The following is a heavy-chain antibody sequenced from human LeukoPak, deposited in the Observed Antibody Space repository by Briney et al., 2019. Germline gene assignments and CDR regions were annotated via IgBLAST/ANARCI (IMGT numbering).Heavy chain of an antibody. J-gene: IGHJ4*02. CDR1: GFTVGSNY. V-gene: IGHV3-66*01. CDR2: IYIGDST. CDR3: ARDSRTGYAKFEH. Sequence: GGSLRLSCAASGFTVGSNYMNWVRQAPRKGLEWVSVIYIGDSTYYADSVKDRFTISRDNSKNTLYLQMNSLRVEDTAVYYCARDSRTGYAKFEHWGQGTLVTVSS. D-gene: IGHD5-12*01.